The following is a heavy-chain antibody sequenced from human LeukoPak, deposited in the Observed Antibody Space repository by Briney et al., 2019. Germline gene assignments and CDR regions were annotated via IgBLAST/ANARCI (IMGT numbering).Heavy chain of an antibody. CDR3: ARTLYYYDSSGYYDAYYYMDV. CDR2: IFYSGST. D-gene: IGHD3-22*01. Sequence: SETLSLTCTVSSGSISTSNYYWGWVRQPPGKALEWIGNIFYSGSTYYSPSLKSRVTISLDTSRNQFSLKLNSVTAADTAVYYCARTLYYYDSSGYYDAYYYMDVWGKGTTVTISS. J-gene: IGHJ6*03. CDR1: SGSISTSNYY. V-gene: IGHV4-39*01.